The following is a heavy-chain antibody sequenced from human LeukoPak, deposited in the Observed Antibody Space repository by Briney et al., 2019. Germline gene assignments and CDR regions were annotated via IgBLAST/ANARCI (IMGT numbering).Heavy chain of an antibody. CDR1: GGSISSYY. V-gene: IGHV4-4*07. Sequence: SETLSLTCTVSGGSISSYYWSWIRQPAGKGLEWIGRIYTSGSTNYNPSLKSRVTMSVDTSKNQFSLKLSSVTAADTAVYYCARDAGIAVAGTSPHFDYWGQGTLVTVSS. J-gene: IGHJ4*02. CDR2: IYTSGST. D-gene: IGHD6-19*01. CDR3: ARDAGIAVAGTSPHFDY.